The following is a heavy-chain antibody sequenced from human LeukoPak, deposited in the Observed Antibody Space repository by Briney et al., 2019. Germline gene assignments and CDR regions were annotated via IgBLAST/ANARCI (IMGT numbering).Heavy chain of an antibody. CDR3: ARPRYSSGWYDY. J-gene: IGHJ4*02. CDR1: GGSFSGYY. CDR2: INHSGST. V-gene: IGHV4-34*01. D-gene: IGHD6-19*01. Sequence: SETLSLTCAVYGGSFSGYYWSWIRQPPGKGLEWIGEINHSGSTNYNPSLKSRVTISVDTSKNQFSLKLSSVTAADTAVYYCARPRYSSGWYDYWGQGTLVTVSS.